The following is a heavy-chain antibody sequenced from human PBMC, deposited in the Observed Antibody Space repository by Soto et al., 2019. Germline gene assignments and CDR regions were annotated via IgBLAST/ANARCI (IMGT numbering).Heavy chain of an antibody. J-gene: IGHJ4*02. CDR1: GGSVSNSY. Sequence: ETLSLTCTVSGGSVSNSYWGWIRQPPGKGLEWVAYVYYSGSTNYNPSLGSRVTISVDKSKNQFSLKMTSVTGADTAVYYCARGRDYWGQGTLVTVSS. V-gene: IGHV4-59*02. CDR3: ARGRDY. CDR2: VYYSGST.